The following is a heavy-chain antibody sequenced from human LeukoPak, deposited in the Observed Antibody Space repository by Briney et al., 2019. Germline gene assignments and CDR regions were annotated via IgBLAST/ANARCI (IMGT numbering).Heavy chain of an antibody. Sequence: PSETLSLTCAVYGGSFSGYYWSWIRQPPGKGLEWIGEINHSGSTNYNPSLKSRVTISVDTSKNQFSLKLSSVTAADTAVYYCARVSYYDILTGYPGGYYFDYWGQGTLVTVSS. J-gene: IGHJ4*02. CDR1: GGSFSGYY. D-gene: IGHD3-9*01. CDR3: ARVSYYDILTGYPGGYYFDY. CDR2: INHSGST. V-gene: IGHV4-34*01.